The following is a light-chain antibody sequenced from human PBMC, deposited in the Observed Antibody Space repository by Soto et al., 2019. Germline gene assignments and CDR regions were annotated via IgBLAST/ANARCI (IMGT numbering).Light chain of an antibody. CDR1: QSVSLN. V-gene: IGKV3-15*01. J-gene: IGKJ4*01. Sequence: DILLTQSPATLSVSPGERATLSCRASQSVSLNLAWYQHKLGQAPRLLIYDASTRVTGIPARFGGSGSGTDFTLTISYLKSEDFGVYYCQQYNNGPPPVTFGGGTKVEI. CDR2: DAS. CDR3: QQYNNGPPPVT.